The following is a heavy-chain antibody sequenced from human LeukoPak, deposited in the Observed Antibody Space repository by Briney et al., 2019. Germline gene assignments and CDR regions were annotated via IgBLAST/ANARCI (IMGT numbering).Heavy chain of an antibody. D-gene: IGHD5-18*01. CDR1: GGSISTSNYY. V-gene: IGHV4-39*07. J-gene: IGHJ4*02. CDR3: AKDRRIQLWSPIDY. CDR2: IYYSGST. Sequence: SETLSLTCTVSGGSISTSNYYWGCIRQPPGKGLEWIGNIYYSGSTYYNLSPKSRVTISVDTSKNQFSLKLSSVTAAATAVYYCAKDRRIQLWSPIDYWGQGTLVTVSS.